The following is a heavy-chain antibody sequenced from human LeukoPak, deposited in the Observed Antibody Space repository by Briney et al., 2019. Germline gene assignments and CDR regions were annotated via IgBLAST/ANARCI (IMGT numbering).Heavy chain of an antibody. Sequence: SLVRAVYARSFSGYYCSSIRQPPGKGVEGIGEINHSGSNNYNASLKSRVTISVDTSKNQFSLKLSSVTAAETAVYYCAFGDSDAFDIWGQGTMVTVSS. CDR1: ARSFSGYY. V-gene: IGHV4-34*01. J-gene: IGHJ3*02. CDR2: INHSGSN. CDR3: AFGDSDAFDI. D-gene: IGHD4-17*01.